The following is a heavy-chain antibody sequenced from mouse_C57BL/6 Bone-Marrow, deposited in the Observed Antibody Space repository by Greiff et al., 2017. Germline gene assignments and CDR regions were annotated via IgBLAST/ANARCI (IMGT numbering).Heavy chain of an antibody. D-gene: IGHD2-1*01. CDR3: ARGNYGGNYFDY. J-gene: IGHJ2*01. Sequence: QVQLKESGAELVKPGASVKMSCKASGYTFTSYWITWVKQRPGQGLEWIGDIYPGSGSTNYNEKFKSKATLTVDTSSSTAYMQLSSLTSEDSAVYYCARGNYGGNYFDYWGQGTTLTVSS. CDR2: IYPGSGST. CDR1: GYTFTSYW. V-gene: IGHV1-55*01.